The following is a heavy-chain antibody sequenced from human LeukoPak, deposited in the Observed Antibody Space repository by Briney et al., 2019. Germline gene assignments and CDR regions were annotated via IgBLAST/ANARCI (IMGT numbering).Heavy chain of an antibody. Sequence: SETLSLTCIVSGGSISTNTYYWGWIRLPPGKGLEWIGEIHHRGTTYYNPSLRSRVTISVDTSKNQFSLKLSSVTAADTAVYYCARAAITHFDYWGQGTLVTVSS. V-gene: IGHV4-39*07. D-gene: IGHD5-18*01. J-gene: IGHJ4*02. CDR3: ARAAITHFDY. CDR2: IHHRGTT. CDR1: GGSISTNTYY.